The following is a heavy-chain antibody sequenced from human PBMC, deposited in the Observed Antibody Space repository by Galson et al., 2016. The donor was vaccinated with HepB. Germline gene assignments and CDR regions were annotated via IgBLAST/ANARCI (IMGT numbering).Heavy chain of an antibody. J-gene: IGHJ4*02. CDR1: GFTFSDYS. Sequence: SLRLSCAASGFTFSDYSIHWVRQAPGQGLEWVAVVSDDGSNKYYADPVRGRFTISRDNSKNTSYRQMNSLRAADTAVYYCVRARGSYASGIGHWGQGTLGTVSS. V-gene: IGHV3-30*04. D-gene: IGHD3-10*01. CDR3: VRARGSYASGIGH. CDR2: VSDDGSNK.